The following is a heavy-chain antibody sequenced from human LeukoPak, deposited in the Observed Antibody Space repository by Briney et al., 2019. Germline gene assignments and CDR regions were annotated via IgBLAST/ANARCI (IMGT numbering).Heavy chain of an antibody. CDR3: ARLGPETLDY. Sequence: GESLKISCQGSGYSFTSYWIVWVRQMPGKGLEWMGIIFPSASNARYSPSFQGQVTISADKSINTAYLQWSSLKASDTAMYYCARLGPETLDYWGQGTLVTVSS. V-gene: IGHV5-51*01. CDR1: GYSFTSYW. D-gene: IGHD1-14*01. CDR2: IFPSASNA. J-gene: IGHJ4*02.